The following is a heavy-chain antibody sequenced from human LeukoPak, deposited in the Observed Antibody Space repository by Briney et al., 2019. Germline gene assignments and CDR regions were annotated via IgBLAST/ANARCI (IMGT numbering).Heavy chain of an antibody. V-gene: IGHV4-34*01. CDR1: GGSFSGYY. CDR2: INHSGST. J-gene: IGHJ6*02. CDR3: ARGQGSSGWYYYGMDV. Sequence: SETLSLTCAVYGGSFSGYYWSWIRQPPGKGLEWIGEINHSGSTNDNPSLKSRVTISVDTSKNQFCLKLSSVTAADTAVYYCARGQGSSGWYYYGMDVWGQGNTVTVSS. D-gene: IGHD6-6*01.